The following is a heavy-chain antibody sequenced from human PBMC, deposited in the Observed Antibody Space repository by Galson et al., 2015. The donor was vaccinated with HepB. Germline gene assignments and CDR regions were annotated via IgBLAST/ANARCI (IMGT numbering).Heavy chain of an antibody. CDR1: GVTFDNNA. D-gene: IGHD3-10*01. J-gene: IGHJ4*02. V-gene: IGHV3-23*01. CDR3: AKSPQSWAAIILTY. Sequence: SLRLSCADSGVTFDNNAMSWVRQAPGKGLEWVSVISGSGGSTYYADSVKGRFTISRDNSKNTLYLQMNSLRAEDTAVYYCAKSPQSWAAIILTYWGQGTLVTVSS. CDR2: ISGSGGST.